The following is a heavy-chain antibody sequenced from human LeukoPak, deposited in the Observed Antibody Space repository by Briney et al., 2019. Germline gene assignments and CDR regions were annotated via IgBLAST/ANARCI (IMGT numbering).Heavy chain of an antibody. CDR3: AKDVGRVGASPFDY. J-gene: IGHJ4*02. D-gene: IGHD1-26*01. Sequence: GRSLRLSCAASGFTFSSSAMHWVRQAPGKGLEWVAVISYDGSNKYYADSVKGRFTISRDNSKDTLYLQMNSLRAEDAAVYYCAKDVGRVGASPFDYWGQGTLVTVSS. V-gene: IGHV3-30*18. CDR2: ISYDGSNK. CDR1: GFTFSSSA.